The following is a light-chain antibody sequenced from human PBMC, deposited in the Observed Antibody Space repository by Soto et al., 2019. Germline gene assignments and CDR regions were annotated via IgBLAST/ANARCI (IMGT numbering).Light chain of an antibody. J-gene: IGKJ2*01. CDR3: QQYNEYPYT. V-gene: IGKV1-5*03. Sequence: DIQMTQSPSTLSASVGDRVSITCRASQGISTYLAWYQQKPGRAPQALIYRASSLESGVPSRFSGSGSGTGFTLTISSLQPDDFATYYCQQYNEYPYTFGQGTKLEIK. CDR2: RAS. CDR1: QGISTY.